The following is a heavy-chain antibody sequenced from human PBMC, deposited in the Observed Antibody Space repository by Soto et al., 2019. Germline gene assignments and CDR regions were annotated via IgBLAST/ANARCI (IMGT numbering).Heavy chain of an antibody. D-gene: IGHD1-26*01. CDR3: ARARYSGTYFGAFDI. CDR2: ISTSSGTI. Sequence: GGSPRLSCAASGFTFSSFSMNWVRQAPGKGLEWVSDISTSSGTIYSADSVRGRFTISRDNAKNSLYLQMNSLRDEDTAVYYCARARYSGTYFGAFDIWGQGTVVTVSS. CDR1: GFTFSSFS. V-gene: IGHV3-48*02. J-gene: IGHJ3*02.